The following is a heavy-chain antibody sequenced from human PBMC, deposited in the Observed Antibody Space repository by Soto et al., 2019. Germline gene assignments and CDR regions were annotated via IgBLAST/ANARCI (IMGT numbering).Heavy chain of an antibody. CDR2: INPNSGGT. Sequence: GASVKVSCKASGYTFTGYYMHWVRQAPGQGLEWMGWINPNSGGTNYAQKLQGRVTMTRDTSISTAYMELSRLRSDDTAVYYCARGVRRGITIFGVVIRSHNWFDPWGQGTLVTVSS. CDR1: GYTFTGYY. V-gene: IGHV1-2*02. J-gene: IGHJ5*02. D-gene: IGHD3-3*01. CDR3: ARGVRRGITIFGVVIRSHNWFDP.